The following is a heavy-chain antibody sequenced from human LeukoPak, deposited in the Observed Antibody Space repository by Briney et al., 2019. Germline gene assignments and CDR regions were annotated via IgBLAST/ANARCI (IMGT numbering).Heavy chain of an antibody. Sequence: GGSLRLSCAASGITFSSYSMNWVRQAPGKGLEWVSSISSSSSYIYYADSVKGRFTISRDNAKNSLYLQMNSLRAEDTAVYYCARDMVRGGGDYWGQGTLVTVSS. J-gene: IGHJ4*02. CDR2: ISSSSSYI. D-gene: IGHD3-10*01. CDR1: GITFSSYS. CDR3: ARDMVRGGGDY. V-gene: IGHV3-21*01.